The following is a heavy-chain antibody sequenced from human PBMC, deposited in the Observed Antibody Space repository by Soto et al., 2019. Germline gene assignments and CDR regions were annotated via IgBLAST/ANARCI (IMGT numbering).Heavy chain of an antibody. J-gene: IGHJ5*02. D-gene: IGHD6-13*01. CDR1: GYTFAYYW. V-gene: IGHV5-51*07. Sequence: GESLKISCASSGYTFAYYWIGVLHQLAGKGVWWVAIISPGDSRIIYRPSFGGQVTISADKSISTAYLQWTSLKASDTAIYYCSKFKYSTPVRYPNPWGQGTRVTAPQ. CDR3: SKFKYSTPVRYPNP. CDR2: ISPGDSRI.